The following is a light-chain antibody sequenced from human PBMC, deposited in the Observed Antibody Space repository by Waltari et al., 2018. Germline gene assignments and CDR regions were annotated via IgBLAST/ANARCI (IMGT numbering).Light chain of an antibody. J-gene: IGKJ4*01. V-gene: IGKV1-9*01. CDR3: QQYYTTPS. CDR2: LAS. CDR1: QDLNTY. Sequence: DLQLTQSPSFLSASVGDRVTITCRASQDLNTYLAWYQLRPGNAPKLLIFLASELQSGVPSRFSGSGSGTEFTLTISGLQAEDVAVYYCQQYYTTPSFGGGTKVEIK.